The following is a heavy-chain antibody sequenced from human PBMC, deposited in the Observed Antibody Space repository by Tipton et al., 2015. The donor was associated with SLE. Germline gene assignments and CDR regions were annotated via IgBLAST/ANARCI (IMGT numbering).Heavy chain of an antibody. Sequence: TLSLTCTVSGASIGSSACSWGWIRQPPGKGLEWIASLSYSGSTYYNPSLRSRVTIPGDTSKNHFSLRLSSLTAADTAVYYCATGRYGDYFFDFWGQGTLVSVSS. CDR1: GASIGSSACS. D-gene: IGHD2-21*02. V-gene: IGHV4-39*02. CDR2: LSYSGST. J-gene: IGHJ4*02. CDR3: ATGRYGDYFFDF.